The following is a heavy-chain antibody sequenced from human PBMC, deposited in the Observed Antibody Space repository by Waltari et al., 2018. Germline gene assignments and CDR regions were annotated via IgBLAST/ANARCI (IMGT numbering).Heavy chain of an antibody. CDR3: ATDWGYCSDDSCYVGERGDY. Sequence: VQLIQSGAEVKKPGASVRLSCKVSGYRLTELSIHWVRQPPGKGLEWMGGFDPERRDTTYAQRFQGRVTMTEDTSTDTAYMELRSLTSDDTAVFYCATDWGYCSDDSCYVGERGDYWGQGTLVTVSS. J-gene: IGHJ4*02. CDR2: FDPERRDT. V-gene: IGHV1-24*01. CDR1: GYRLTELS. D-gene: IGHD2-15*01.